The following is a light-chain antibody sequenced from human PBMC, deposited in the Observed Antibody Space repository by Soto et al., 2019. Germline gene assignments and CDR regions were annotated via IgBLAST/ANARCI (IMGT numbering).Light chain of an antibody. CDR3: SSYTSSSPLV. J-gene: IGLJ2*01. CDR2: EVS. V-gene: IGLV2-14*01. Sequence: QSALTQPASVSGSPGQSITISCTGTSSDVGGYNYVSWYQQHQGKAPKLMIYEVSNRPSGVSNRFSCSKSGNTASLTISGLQAEDEADYYCSSYTSSSPLVFGEGTKLPVL. CDR1: SSDVGGYNY.